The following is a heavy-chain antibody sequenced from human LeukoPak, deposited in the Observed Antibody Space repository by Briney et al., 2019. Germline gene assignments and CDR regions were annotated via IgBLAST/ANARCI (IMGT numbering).Heavy chain of an antibody. J-gene: IGHJ4*02. CDR3: AVSSGWYKIDY. V-gene: IGHV4-4*02. CDR2: MYHTGST. Sequence: PSETLSLTCAVSGGSISSSNWWTWVRQPPGKGLEWIGEMYHTGSTNYNPSPMSRVTISVDKSKNQFSLNLSSVTAADTAVYYCAVSSGWYKIDYWGQGTLVTVSS. CDR1: GGSISSSNW. D-gene: IGHD6-19*01.